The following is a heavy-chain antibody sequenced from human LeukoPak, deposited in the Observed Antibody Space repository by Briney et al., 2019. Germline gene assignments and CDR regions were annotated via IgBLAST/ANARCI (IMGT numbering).Heavy chain of an antibody. D-gene: IGHD6-13*01. CDR1: GGTFSSYT. CDR2: IIPILGIA. Sequence: ASVKVSCKASGGTFSSYTISWVRQAPGQGLEWMGRIIPILGIANYAQKFQGRVTITADKSTSTAYMELSSLRSEDTAVYYCASSPLGSSWYLPDYWGQGTLVTVSS. V-gene: IGHV1-69*02. CDR3: ASSPLGSSWYLPDY. J-gene: IGHJ4*02.